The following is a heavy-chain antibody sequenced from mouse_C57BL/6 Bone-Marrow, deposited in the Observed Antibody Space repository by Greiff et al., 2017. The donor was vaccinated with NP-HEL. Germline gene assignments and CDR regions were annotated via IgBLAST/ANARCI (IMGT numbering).Heavy chain of an antibody. CDR2: IDPEDGET. Sequence: VQLQQSGAELVKPGASVKLSCTASGFNIKDYYMHWVKQRTEQGLEWIGRIDPEDGETKYAPKFQGKATITADTSSNTAYLQLSSLTSEDTAVYYCARRATGSSYDWYFDVWGTGTTVTVSS. CDR1: GFNIKDYY. V-gene: IGHV14-2*01. D-gene: IGHD1-1*01. J-gene: IGHJ1*03. CDR3: ARRATGSSYDWYFDV.